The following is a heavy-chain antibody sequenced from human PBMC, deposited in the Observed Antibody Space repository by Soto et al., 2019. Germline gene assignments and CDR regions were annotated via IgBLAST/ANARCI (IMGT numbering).Heavy chain of an antibody. D-gene: IGHD5-18*01. V-gene: IGHV5-10-1*01. CDR3: ARQKHNVDTVYFDY. J-gene: IGHJ4*02. CDR2: IDPSDSYN. CDR1: GYSFTSYW. Sequence: GESLKISWKGAGYSFTSYWLSWVREMPGKGLEWMGRIDPSDSYNNYSPSLQGHVTISADKSISTAYLQWSSLKAADTAMYYCARQKHNVDTVYFDYWGQGTLVTVSS.